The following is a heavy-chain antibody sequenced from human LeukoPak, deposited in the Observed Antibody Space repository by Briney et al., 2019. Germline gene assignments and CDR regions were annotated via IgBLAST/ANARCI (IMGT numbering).Heavy chain of an antibody. CDR3: ARLIGNYYYYGLDV. D-gene: IGHD3-16*01. Sequence: GGSLRLSCAASKFTFTSYAMGWARQAPGKGLECVSSISGTGGNANYADSVKGRFTISRDNSKNTLFLQMNSLRADDTAVYYCARLIGNYYYYGLDVWGQGTTVTVSS. V-gene: IGHV3-23*01. J-gene: IGHJ6*02. CDR1: KFTFTSYA. CDR2: ISGTGGNA.